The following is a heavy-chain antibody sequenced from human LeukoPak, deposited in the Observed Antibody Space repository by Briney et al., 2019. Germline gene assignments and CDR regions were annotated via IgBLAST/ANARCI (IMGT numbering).Heavy chain of an antibody. CDR1: GFTFSSYA. Sequence: PGGSLRLSCAASGFTFSSYAMHWVRQAPGKGLEWVAVISYDGSNKDYAHSVKGRFTLSRHNSKNTLYLQMNSLRAEDTAVYYCARDSSSSLDYWGQGTLVTVSS. V-gene: IGHV3-30*04. J-gene: IGHJ4*02. D-gene: IGHD6-6*01. CDR3: ARDSSSSLDY. CDR2: ISYDGSNK.